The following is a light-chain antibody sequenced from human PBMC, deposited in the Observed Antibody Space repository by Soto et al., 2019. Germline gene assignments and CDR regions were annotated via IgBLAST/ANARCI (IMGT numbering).Light chain of an antibody. J-gene: IGKJ3*01. CDR1: QSLSNW. CDR3: QQYETYSGT. Sequence: DIQMTQSPSTLSASVGDRVTITCRASQSLSNWLAWYQQKPGKAPKLLIYKASTLQSGVPSRFSGSGSGTEFTLTISSLQPDDFSIYYCQQYETYSGTFGPGTKVDL. CDR2: KAS. V-gene: IGKV1-5*03.